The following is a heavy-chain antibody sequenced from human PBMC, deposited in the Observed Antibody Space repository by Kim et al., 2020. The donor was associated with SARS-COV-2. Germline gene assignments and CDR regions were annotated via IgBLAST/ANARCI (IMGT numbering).Heavy chain of an antibody. CDR3: ASLDFWSAYYMDV. V-gene: IGHV3-11*01. CDR2: ISSSGSTI. D-gene: IGHD3-3*01. J-gene: IGHJ6*03. CDR1: GFTFSEYY. Sequence: GGSLRLSCAASGFTFSEYYMSWIRQAPGKGLEWVSYISSSGSTIYYADSVKGRFTISRDNAKNSLYLQMNSLRAEDTAVYYCASLDFWSAYYMDVWGKGTTVTVSS.